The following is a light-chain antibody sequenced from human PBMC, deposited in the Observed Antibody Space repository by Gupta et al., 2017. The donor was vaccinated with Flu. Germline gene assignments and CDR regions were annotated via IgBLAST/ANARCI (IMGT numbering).Light chain of an antibody. V-gene: IGKV1-39*01. CDR3: QHRNNTPRT. CDR2: AAS. CDR1: QSISSY. J-gene: IGKJ2*01. Sequence: DIQMTQSPSSLSASVGDRVTITCRASQSISSYLNWYQQKPGKAPNLLIFAASSVQSAVPSRFSGSGSGTEFTLTISRRQPEDFAIYYCQHRNNTPRTFGQGTKLEIK.